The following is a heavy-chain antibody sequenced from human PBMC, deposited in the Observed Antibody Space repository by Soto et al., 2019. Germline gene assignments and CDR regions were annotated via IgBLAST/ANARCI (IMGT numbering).Heavy chain of an antibody. V-gene: IGHV3-53*01. CDR2: IYSGGST. J-gene: IGHJ6*02. D-gene: IGHD3-3*01. CDR1: GFTVSSNY. CDR3: ARDAGDFWNDYYYYLMDV. Sequence: GGSLRLSCAASGFTVSSNYMSWVRQAPGKGLEWVSVIYSGGSTYYADSVKGRFTISRDNSKNTLYLQMNILRAEDTAVYYCARDAGDFWNDYYYYLMDVWGQGTTVTVSS.